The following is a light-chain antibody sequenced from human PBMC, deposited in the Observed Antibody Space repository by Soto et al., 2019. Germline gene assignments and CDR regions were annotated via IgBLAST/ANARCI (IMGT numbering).Light chain of an antibody. CDR2: KAS. Sequence: DIQMTQSPSTLSASVGDRVTITCRASQSISNWLAWYQQKPGKASNLLIYKASSLESGVPSRFSGSASGTEFTLTISSLQPDDFATYYCQQYELYPWTFGQGTKVEIK. J-gene: IGKJ1*01. CDR3: QQYELYPWT. CDR1: QSISNW. V-gene: IGKV1-5*03.